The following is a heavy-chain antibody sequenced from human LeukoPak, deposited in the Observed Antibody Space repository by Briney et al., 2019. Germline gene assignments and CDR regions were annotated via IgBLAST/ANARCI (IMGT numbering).Heavy chain of an antibody. D-gene: IGHD6-19*01. Sequence: GGSLRLSCAVSGFNFRDHWMDWVRQAPGKGPQWVGHIKNDGSETYYLDSLKGRFSISRDNTNNALYLQMNSLRVEDTAVYYCVKNDGWFHLAQWGQGTLVTVSS. CDR2: IKNDGSET. V-gene: IGHV3-7*03. CDR3: VKNDGWFHLAQ. J-gene: IGHJ4*02. CDR1: GFNFRDHW.